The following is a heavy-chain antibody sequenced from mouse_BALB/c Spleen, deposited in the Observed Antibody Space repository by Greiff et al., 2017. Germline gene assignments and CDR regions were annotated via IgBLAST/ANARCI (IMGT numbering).Heavy chain of an antibody. CDR1: GFSLTSYG. Sequence: QVHVKQSGPGLVAPSQSLSITCTVSGFSLTSYGVHWVRQPPGKGLEWLGVIWAGGSTNYNSALMSRLSISKDNSKSQVFLKMNSLQTDDTAMYYCARDGGYLFAYWGQGTLVTVSA. V-gene: IGHV2-9*02. CDR2: IWAGGST. D-gene: IGHD2-3*01. CDR3: ARDGGYLFAY. J-gene: IGHJ3*01.